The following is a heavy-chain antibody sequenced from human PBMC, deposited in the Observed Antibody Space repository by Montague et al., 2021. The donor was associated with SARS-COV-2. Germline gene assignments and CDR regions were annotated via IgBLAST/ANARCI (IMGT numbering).Heavy chain of an antibody. V-gene: IGHV4-39*01. D-gene: IGHD3-10*01. J-gene: IGHJ4*02. Sequence: SETLSLTCTVSGGSISSSSYYWGWIRQPPGKGLEWIGSIFYSGSTYYNPSLKSRVTISVDTSKNQFSLKLSSVTAADTAVYYCASMVRAQVYYIDYWGQGTLVTVSS. CDR2: IFYSGST. CDR3: ASMVRAQVYYIDY. CDR1: GGSISSSSYY.